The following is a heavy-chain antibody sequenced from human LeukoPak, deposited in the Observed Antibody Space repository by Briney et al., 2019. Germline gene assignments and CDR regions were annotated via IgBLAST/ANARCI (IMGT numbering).Heavy chain of an antibody. CDR1: GFSFSKAW. CDR2: IKSKTDGETI. CDR3: TTDSRTAAPPHFDY. V-gene: IGHV3-15*01. Sequence: GGSLRLSCAASGFSFSKAWMSWVRQAPGKGLEWVGRIKSKTDGETIQYAAPVEGRFTISRDDSKDTLDLQMNSLKTEDTAVYYCTTDSRTAAPPHFDYWGQGSLVTVSS. D-gene: IGHD6-13*01. J-gene: IGHJ4*02.